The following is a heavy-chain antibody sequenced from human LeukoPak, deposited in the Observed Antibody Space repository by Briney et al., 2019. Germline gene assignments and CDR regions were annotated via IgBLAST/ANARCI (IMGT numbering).Heavy chain of an antibody. D-gene: IGHD3-22*01. V-gene: IGHV3-38-3*01. J-gene: IGHJ4*02. CDR3: ARNYYDSSGYYQLLYYFDY. CDR1: GFTVSSNE. CDR2: ISGGST. Sequence: GGSLRLSCAASGFTVSSNEMSWVRQAPGKGLEWVSSISGGSTYYADSRKGRFTISRDNSKNTLYLQMNSLRAEDTAVYYCARNYYDSSGYYQLLYYFDYWGQGTLVTVSS.